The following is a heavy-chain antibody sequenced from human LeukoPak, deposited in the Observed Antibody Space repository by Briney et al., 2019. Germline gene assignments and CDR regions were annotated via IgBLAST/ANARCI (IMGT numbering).Heavy chain of an antibody. J-gene: IGHJ3*02. CDR2: ISSSGSTI. CDR1: GFTFSSYS. V-gene: IGHV3-48*04. CDR3: AKMLLIYYATRGGAFDI. Sequence: GGSLRLSCAASGFTFSSYSMNWVRQAPGKGLEWVSYISSSGSTIYYADSVKGRFTISRDNAKNSLYPQMNSLRAEDTAVYYCAKMLLIYYATRGGAFDIWGQGAMVTVSS. D-gene: IGHD2-15*01.